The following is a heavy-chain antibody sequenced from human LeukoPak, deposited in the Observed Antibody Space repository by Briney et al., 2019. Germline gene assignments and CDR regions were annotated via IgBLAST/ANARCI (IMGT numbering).Heavy chain of an antibody. CDR3: VREGEYGEDYY. J-gene: IGHJ4*02. D-gene: IGHD4-17*01. CDR1: GGSSVSSGGYY. Sequence: PSEPLSLTCTVSGGSSVSSGGYYWTWIRQHPEKCLAGIGYFYHRASYNPSLKGPVTTSIDTSKNQFSLRLTSVTAADTALYYCVREGEYGEDYYWGQGIQVIVSA. V-gene: IGHV4-31*01. CDR2: FYHRA.